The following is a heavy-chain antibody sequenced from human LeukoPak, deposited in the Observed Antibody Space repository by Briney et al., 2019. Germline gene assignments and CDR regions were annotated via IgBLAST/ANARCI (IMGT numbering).Heavy chain of an antibody. CDR2: INSDGGTT. CDR1: GFTFSSYA. J-gene: IGHJ4*02. D-gene: IGHD3-10*01. CDR3: ATDYYVSGSYYRLFY. Sequence: GGSLRLSCAASGFTFSSYAMNWVRQAPGKGLVWVSGINSDGGTTTYADSVKGRFTISRDNTKNTLYLQMNNLRAEDTAIYYCATDYYVSGSYYRLFYWGQGTLVTVSS. V-gene: IGHV3-74*01.